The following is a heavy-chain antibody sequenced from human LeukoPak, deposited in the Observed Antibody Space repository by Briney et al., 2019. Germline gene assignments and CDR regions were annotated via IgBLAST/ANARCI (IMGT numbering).Heavy chain of an antibody. V-gene: IGHV3-66*02. D-gene: IGHD6-19*01. CDR1: GFSVGGEY. CDR2: IYSGGTT. Sequence: PGGSLRLSCAASGFSVGGEYMDWVRQAPGKGLEWVSVIYSGGTTYHADSVKGRFSISRDNHKNTLYLQMNSLRTEDTAVFYCARRTGVATTWGQGTLVTVSS. J-gene: IGHJ5*02. CDR3: ARRTGVATT.